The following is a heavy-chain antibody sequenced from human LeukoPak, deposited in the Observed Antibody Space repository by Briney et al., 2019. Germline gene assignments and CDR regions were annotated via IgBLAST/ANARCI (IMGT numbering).Heavy chain of an antibody. Sequence: GGSLRLSCAASGFTFSSYSMNWVRQAPGKGLEWVSSISSGSIYIHYADSVKGRFTITRDNAKNSLYLQMISLRVEDTAVYFCARALGGTDGCVDYWGQGTLVTVSS. V-gene: IGHV3-21*06. CDR3: ARALGGTDGCVDY. CDR2: ISSGSIYI. CDR1: GFTFSSYS. J-gene: IGHJ4*02. D-gene: IGHD5-24*01.